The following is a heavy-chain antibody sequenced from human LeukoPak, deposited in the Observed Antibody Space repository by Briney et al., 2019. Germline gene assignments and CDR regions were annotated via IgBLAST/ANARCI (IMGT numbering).Heavy chain of an antibody. J-gene: IGHJ4*02. CDR2: IKQDGGES. CDR3: ASRDDYGDN. D-gene: IGHD3-10*01. CDR1: GFTFSSYW. Sequence: GGSLRLSCAASGFTFSSYWMTWVRQAPGKGLEWVANIKQDGGESYYVDSVKGRFTISRDNAKNSLYLQMNSLRAEDTAVYYCASRDDYGDNWGQGTLVTVSS. V-gene: IGHV3-7*01.